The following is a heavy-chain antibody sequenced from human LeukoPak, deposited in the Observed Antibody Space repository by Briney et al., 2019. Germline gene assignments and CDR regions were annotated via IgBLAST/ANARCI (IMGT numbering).Heavy chain of an antibody. CDR1: GGSISNYY. Sequence: SETLSLTCTISGGSISNYYWSWIRQPPGKGLEWIGYIYYSGSTNYNPSLKSRVTMPVDTSKNQFSLKLSSVTAADTAVYYCARGSGWYLYWGRGTLVTVSS. D-gene: IGHD6-19*01. CDR2: IYYSGST. CDR3: ARGSGWYLY. V-gene: IGHV4-59*01. J-gene: IGHJ4*02.